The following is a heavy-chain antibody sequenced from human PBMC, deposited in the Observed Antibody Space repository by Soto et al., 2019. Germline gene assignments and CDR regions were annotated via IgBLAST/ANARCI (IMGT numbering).Heavy chain of an antibody. D-gene: IGHD6-13*01. CDR2: ISGSGGST. Sequence: GGSLRLSCAASGITSSSYDMSWVRQAPGKGLEWVSAISGSGGSTYYADSVKGRLTISRDNSKNTLYLRMNSLRAEDTAIYYCAKNSAANDYWGQGTLVTVS. J-gene: IGHJ4*02. V-gene: IGHV3-23*01. CDR1: GITSSSYD. CDR3: AKNSAANDY.